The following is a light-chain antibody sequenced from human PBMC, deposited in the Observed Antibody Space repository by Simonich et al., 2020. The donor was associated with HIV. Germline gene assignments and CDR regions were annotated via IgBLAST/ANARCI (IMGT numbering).Light chain of an antibody. CDR2: DAS. CDR1: QDISNY. V-gene: IGKV1-33*01. J-gene: IGKJ2*01. Sequence: DIQMTQSPSSLSASVGDRVTITCQASQDISNYLNWYQQKQGKAPKLLIYDASNLETGVPSRFSGSGSGTDFTFTISSLPPEDIATYYCQQYDNLPYTFGQWTKLEIK. CDR3: QQYDNLPYT.